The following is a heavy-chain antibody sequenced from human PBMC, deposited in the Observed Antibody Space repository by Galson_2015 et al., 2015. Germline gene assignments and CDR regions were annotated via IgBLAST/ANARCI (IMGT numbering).Heavy chain of an antibody. Sequence: SCKASGYTFTSYALHWVRQAPGQRLEWMGWINAGNGNTKYSQKFQGRVTITRDTSASTAYMELSSLRSEDTAVYYCARGYCSGGSCPTPSSDEEFDYWGQGTLVTVSS. CDR3: ARGYCSGGSCPTPSSDEEFDY. CDR2: INAGNGNT. CDR1: GYTFTSYA. J-gene: IGHJ4*02. D-gene: IGHD2-15*01. V-gene: IGHV1-3*01.